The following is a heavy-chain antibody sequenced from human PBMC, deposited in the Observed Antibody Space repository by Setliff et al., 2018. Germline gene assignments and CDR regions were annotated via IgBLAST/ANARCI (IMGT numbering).Heavy chain of an antibody. V-gene: IGHV1-18*04. D-gene: IGHD2-2*01. J-gene: IGHJ3*01. Sequence: ASVKVSCKASGYSFTGYYIHWVRQAPGQGLEWMGWISAQDGNTIYAQNFQGRVTMTTDTSTSTAYMELRSLTSDDTAVYFCARFGGSCSSSSCYASDLWGQGTMVTVSS. CDR3: ARFGGSCSSSSCYASDL. CDR1: GYSFTGYY. CDR2: ISAQDGNT.